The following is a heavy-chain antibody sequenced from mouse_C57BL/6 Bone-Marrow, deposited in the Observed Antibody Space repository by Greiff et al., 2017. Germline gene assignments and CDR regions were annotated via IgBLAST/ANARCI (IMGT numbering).Heavy chain of an antibody. CDR3: ARRSYYDYDGAGY. CDR1: GFTFSSYG. V-gene: IGHV5-6*02. J-gene: IGHJ2*01. CDR2: ISSGGSYT. D-gene: IGHD2-4*01. Sequence: DVKLVESGGDLVKPGGSLKLSCAASGFTFSSYGMSWVRPTPDKRLEWVATISSGGSYTYYPDSVKGRFTISRDNAKNTLYLQMSSLKSEDTAMYYCARRSYYDYDGAGYWGQGTTLTVSS.